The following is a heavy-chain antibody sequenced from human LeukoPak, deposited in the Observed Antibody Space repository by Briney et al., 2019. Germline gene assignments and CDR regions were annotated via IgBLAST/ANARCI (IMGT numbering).Heavy chain of an antibody. J-gene: IGHJ4*02. Sequence: GESLKISCKGSGYSFTSYWIGWVRQMPGKGLEWMGIIYPGDSDTRYSPSFQGQVTISADKSTSTAYLQWSSLKASDTAMYYCARRTYYYDSSGYYAYFDYWGQGTLVTVSS. CDR3: ARRTYYYDSSGYYAYFDY. CDR2: IYPGDSDT. V-gene: IGHV5-51*01. CDR1: GYSFTSYW. D-gene: IGHD3-22*01.